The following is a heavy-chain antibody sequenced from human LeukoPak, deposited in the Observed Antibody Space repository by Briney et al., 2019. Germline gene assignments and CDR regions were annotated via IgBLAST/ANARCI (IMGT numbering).Heavy chain of an antibody. CDR2: ISAYNGNT. D-gene: IGHD2-2*01. CDR1: GYTFASYD. Sequence: ASVNVSCKASGYTFASYDISWVRQAPGQGLEWMGWISAYNGNTNYAQKLQGRVTMTTDISTSTAYMELRSLRSDDTAVYYCARWPLRYCSSTSCLPYFDYWGQGTLVTVSS. J-gene: IGHJ4*02. CDR3: ARWPLRYCSSTSCLPYFDY. V-gene: IGHV1-18*01.